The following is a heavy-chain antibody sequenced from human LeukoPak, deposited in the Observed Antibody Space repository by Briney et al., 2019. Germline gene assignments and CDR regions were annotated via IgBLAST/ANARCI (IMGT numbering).Heavy chain of an antibody. CDR3: AKAPVGWLRPLDY. J-gene: IGHJ4*02. V-gene: IGHV3-30*02. CDR1: GLTFSNYA. Sequence: HPGGSLRLSCAASGLTFSNYAMHWVRQAPGKGLEWVAFIRYDGSNKYFADSVKGRFTISRDNSKNTLYLQMNSLRVEDTAVYYCAKAPVGWLRPLDYWGQGTLVTVSS. D-gene: IGHD5-12*01. CDR2: IRYDGSNK.